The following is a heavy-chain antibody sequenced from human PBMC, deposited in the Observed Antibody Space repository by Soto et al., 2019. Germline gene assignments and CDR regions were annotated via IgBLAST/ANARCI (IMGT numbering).Heavy chain of an antibody. CDR1: GFTLDTYA. CDR3: AHPRGYGVFDAYDF. CDR2: ISGSGSDT. D-gene: IGHD4-17*01. V-gene: IGHV3-23*01. J-gene: IGHJ3*01. Sequence: EVQLLESGGGLVQPGGSLRLSCAASGFTLDTYAMSWVRQAPGKGLEWVSAISGSGSDTYHADSVKGRFTISRDNSISTLYLQMNSLRTEDTAVYYCAHPRGYGVFDAYDFWGQGAMVTVSS.